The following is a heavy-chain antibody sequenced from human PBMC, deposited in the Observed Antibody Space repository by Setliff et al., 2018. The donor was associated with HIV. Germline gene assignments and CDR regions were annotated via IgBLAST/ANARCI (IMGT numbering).Heavy chain of an antibody. V-gene: IGHV3-23*01. CDR1: GFSFSNYA. CDR3: AKAHWDPLSPDY. CDR2: INSAERT. J-gene: IGHJ4*02. Sequence: GESLKISCAASGFSFSNYAMTWVRQAPGKGLDWVSTINSAERTFYAKSVKGRFTISRDNSKSTLYLQVSSLRAEDTAVYFCAKAHWDPLSPDYWGQGTLVTSPQ. D-gene: IGHD1-26*01.